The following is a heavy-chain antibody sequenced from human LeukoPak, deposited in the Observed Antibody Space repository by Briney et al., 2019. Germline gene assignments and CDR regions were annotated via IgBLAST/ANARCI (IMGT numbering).Heavy chain of an antibody. V-gene: IGHV3-23*01. CDR1: GFTFSSYA. CDR2: ISGSGGGT. CDR3: AKGRPHRGWASSWAHRKTGAFDI. J-gene: IGHJ3*02. D-gene: IGHD6-13*01. Sequence: GGSLRLSCAASGFTFSSYAMSWVRQAPGKGLEWVSAISGSGGGTYYADSVKGRFTISRDNSKNTLYLQMNSLRAEDTAVYYCAKGRPHRGWASSWAHRKTGAFDIWGQGTMVTVSS.